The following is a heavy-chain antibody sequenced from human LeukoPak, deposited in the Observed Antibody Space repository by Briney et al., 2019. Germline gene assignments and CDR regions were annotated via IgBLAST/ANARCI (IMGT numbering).Heavy chain of an antibody. D-gene: IGHD5-18*01. CDR3: ARGLEGSGYSYGG. J-gene: IGHJ4*02. V-gene: IGHV3-74*01. CDR1: GFIFSSYW. CDR2: INSDGSST. Sequence: GGSLRLSCAAAGFIFSSYWMHWVRQGPGKGLVWVSRINSDGSSTSYADSVKGRFTISRDNAKNTLYLQMNSLRAEDTAVYYCARGLEGSGYSYGGWGQGTLVTVSS.